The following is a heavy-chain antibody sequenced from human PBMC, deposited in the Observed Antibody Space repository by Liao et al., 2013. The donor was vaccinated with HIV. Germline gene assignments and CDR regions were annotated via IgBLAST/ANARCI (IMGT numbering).Heavy chain of an antibody. CDR2: IYYSGST. D-gene: IGHD3-10*01. CDR1: GGSISSGDYY. Sequence: QVQLQESGPGLVKPSQTLSLTCTVSGGSISSGDYYWSWIRQPPGKGLEWIGYIYYSGSTYYNPSLKSRVTISVDTSKNQFSLKLSSVTAADTAVYYCARELEGSGSYYTGAFDIWGQGTMVTVSS. V-gene: IGHV4-30-4*08. CDR3: ARELEGSGSYYTGAFDI. J-gene: IGHJ3*02.